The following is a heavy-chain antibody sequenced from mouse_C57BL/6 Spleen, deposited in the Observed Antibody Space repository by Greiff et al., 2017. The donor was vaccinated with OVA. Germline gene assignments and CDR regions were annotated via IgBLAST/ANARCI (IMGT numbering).Heavy chain of an antibody. CDR2: IYPGDGDT. CDR1: GYAFSSSW. Sequence: VQLQQSGPELVKPGASVKISCEASGYAFSSSWMNWVKQRPGKGLEWIGRIYPGDGDTNYNGKFKGKATLTADKSSSTAYMQLSSLTSEDSAVYFCAMDSSGYGYWGQGTTLTVSS. V-gene: IGHV1-82*01. CDR3: AMDSSGYGY. D-gene: IGHD3-2*02. J-gene: IGHJ2*01.